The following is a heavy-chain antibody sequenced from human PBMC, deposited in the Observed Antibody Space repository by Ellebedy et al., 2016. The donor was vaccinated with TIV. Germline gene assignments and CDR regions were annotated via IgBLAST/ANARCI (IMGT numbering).Heavy chain of an antibody. J-gene: IGHJ4*02. D-gene: IGHD3-10*01. CDR2: INNNGGST. CDR3: ARSPYDSWFH. CDR1: GFTFSSFA. V-gene: IGHV3-64*04. Sequence: PGGSLRLSCSASGFTFSSFAMHWIRQAPGKGLEYVSAINNNGGSTFYADLVKGRFTVSRDNSKNTVYLQMNSLRAEDTAVYYCARSPYDSWFHWGQGTLVTVSS.